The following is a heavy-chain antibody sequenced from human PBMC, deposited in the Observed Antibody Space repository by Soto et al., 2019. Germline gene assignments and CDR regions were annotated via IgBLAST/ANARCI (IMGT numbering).Heavy chain of an antibody. V-gene: IGHV3-48*01. J-gene: IGHJ4*02. CDR1: GFTFSMSW. D-gene: IGHD2-15*01. Sequence: GGSLRLSCAASGFTFSMSWMTWIRQAPGKGLEWVSYIGFGCSTTYYADSVKGRFTISRDNAKNSLYLQMNSLRAEDTAVYYCARDKGRSPLDYWGQGTLVTVSS. CDR2: IGFGCSTT. CDR3: ARDKGRSPLDY.